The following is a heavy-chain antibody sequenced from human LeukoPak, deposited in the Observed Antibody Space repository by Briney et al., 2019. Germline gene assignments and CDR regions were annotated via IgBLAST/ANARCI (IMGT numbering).Heavy chain of an antibody. CDR2: ISSNGGSP. CDR3: ARDTAAAGTEYFDY. V-gene: IGHV3-64*01. J-gene: IGHJ4*02. Sequence: VGSLRLSCAASVFTSSSYAMHSVRQAPGEGGGYVSAISSNGGSPYYANSVKGRFTISRDNSKNTLYLQMGSLRGEDMAVYYCARDTAAAGTEYFDYWGQGTLVTVSS. CDR1: VFTSSSYA. D-gene: IGHD6-13*01.